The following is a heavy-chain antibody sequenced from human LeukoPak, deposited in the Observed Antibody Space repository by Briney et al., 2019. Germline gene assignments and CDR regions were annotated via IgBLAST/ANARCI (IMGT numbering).Heavy chain of an antibody. J-gene: IGHJ3*02. CDR2: IYYSGSI. D-gene: IGHD2-2*01. CDR1: GGSISSGDYY. V-gene: IGHV4-30-4*08. CDR3: ARGRYCSSTSCYESAFDI. Sequence: PSETLSLTCTVSGGSISSGDYYWSWLRPPPGKGLEWMGYIYYSGSIQYHPSLKSRVTITVDTSKKQCSLKLSSVTAADTAVYYCARGRYCSSTSCYESAFDIWGQGTMVTVSS.